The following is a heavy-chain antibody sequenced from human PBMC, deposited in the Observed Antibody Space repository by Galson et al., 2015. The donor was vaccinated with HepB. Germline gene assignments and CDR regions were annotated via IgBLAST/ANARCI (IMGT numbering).Heavy chain of an antibody. D-gene: IGHD6-13*01. CDR1: GGTFSSYA. CDR2: IIPIFGTA. V-gene: IGHV1-69*13. J-gene: IGHJ4*02. Sequence: SVKVSCQASGGTFSSYAISWVRQAPGQGLEWMGGIIPIFGTANYAQKFQGRVTITADESTSTAYMELSSLRSEDTAVYYCEAAAAGIENSDYWGQGTLVTVSS. CDR3: EAAAAGIENSDY.